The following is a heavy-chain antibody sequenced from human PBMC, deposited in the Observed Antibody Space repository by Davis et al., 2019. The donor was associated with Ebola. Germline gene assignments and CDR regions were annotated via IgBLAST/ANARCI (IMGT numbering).Heavy chain of an antibody. Sequence: PGGSLRLSCTVSGGSISSYYWSWIRQPPGKGLEWIGYIYYSGSTNYNPSLKSRVTISVDTSKNQFSLSLSSVTAADTAVYYCARERRFSSWLDVWGQGTLVTVSS. D-gene: IGHD6-13*01. J-gene: IGHJ5*02. CDR1: GGSISSYY. CDR2: IYYSGST. V-gene: IGHV4-59*01. CDR3: ARERRFSSWLDV.